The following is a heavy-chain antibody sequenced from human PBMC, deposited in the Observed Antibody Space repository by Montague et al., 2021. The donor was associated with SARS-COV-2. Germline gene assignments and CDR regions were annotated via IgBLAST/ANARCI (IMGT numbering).Heavy chain of an antibody. Sequence: CAISGDSVSSNIATWNWIRQSPSRGLGWLGRTYYRSKWYNDYAVSVKSRVIIKPDTSNNRISLQLNTVTPEDTAVYYCARVFCGGDCYFYWYFDLWGRGNLVTVSS. V-gene: IGHV6-1*01. D-gene: IGHD2-21*02. J-gene: IGHJ2*01. CDR3: ARVFCGGDCYFYWYFDL. CDR2: TYYRSKWYN. CDR1: GDSVSSNIAT.